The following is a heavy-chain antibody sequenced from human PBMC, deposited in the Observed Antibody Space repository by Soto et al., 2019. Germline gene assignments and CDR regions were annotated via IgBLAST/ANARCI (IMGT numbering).Heavy chain of an antibody. CDR2: ISGSGGST. D-gene: IGHD6-6*01. CDR1: GFTFSSYA. CDR3: AKDWAKNFGYSSSSRVDY. V-gene: IGHV3-23*01. Sequence: GGSLRLSCAASGFTFSSYAMSWVRQAPGKGLEWVSAISGSGGSTYYADSVKGRFTISRDNSKNTLYLQMNSLRAEDTAVYYCAKDWAKNFGYSSSSRVDYWGQGTLVTVSS. J-gene: IGHJ4*02.